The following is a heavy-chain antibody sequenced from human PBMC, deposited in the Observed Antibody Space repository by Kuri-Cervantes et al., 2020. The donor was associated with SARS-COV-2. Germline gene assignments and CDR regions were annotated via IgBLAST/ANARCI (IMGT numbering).Heavy chain of an antibody. CDR3: AGVRIFGMTGAFDY. CDR1: GYSISSGYY. CDR2: IYYSGST. Sequence: GSLRLSCAVSGYSISSGYYWGWVRQPPGKGLEWIGSIYYSGSTYYNPSLKSRVTISVDTSKNQFSLKLSSVTAADTAVYYCAGVRIFGMTGAFDYWGQGTLVTVSS. D-gene: IGHD3-3*01. J-gene: IGHJ4*02. V-gene: IGHV4-38-2*01.